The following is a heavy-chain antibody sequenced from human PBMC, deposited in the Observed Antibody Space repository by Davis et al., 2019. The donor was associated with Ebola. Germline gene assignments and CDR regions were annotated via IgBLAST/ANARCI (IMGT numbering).Heavy chain of an antibody. CDR2: IYTSGST. Sequence: PSETLSLTCTVSGGSISSYYWSWIRQPAGKGLEWIGRIYTSGSTNYNPSLKSRVTMSVDTSKNQFSLKLSSVTAADTAVYYCARDWAMIAIPAAITYFDLWGRGTLVTVSS. J-gene: IGHJ2*01. D-gene: IGHD2-2*01. V-gene: IGHV4-4*07. CDR3: ARDWAMIAIPAAITYFDL. CDR1: GGSISSYY.